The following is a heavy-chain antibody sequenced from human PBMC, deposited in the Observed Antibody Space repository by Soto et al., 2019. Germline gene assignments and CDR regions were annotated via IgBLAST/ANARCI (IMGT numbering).Heavy chain of an antibody. Sequence: QVQLQESGPGLVKPSETLSLTCTVSGDSINNYYWSWIRQPPGKGLEWIGYVYYSGSTNYNPSLKSRVTISVDTSKNNFSLKLSSLIAADTAVYYCARAVFWGFRWDFWGQGTLVTVSS. J-gene: IGHJ4*02. V-gene: IGHV4-59*01. CDR1: GDSINNYY. D-gene: IGHD3-16*01. CDR2: VYYSGST. CDR3: ARAVFWGFRWDF.